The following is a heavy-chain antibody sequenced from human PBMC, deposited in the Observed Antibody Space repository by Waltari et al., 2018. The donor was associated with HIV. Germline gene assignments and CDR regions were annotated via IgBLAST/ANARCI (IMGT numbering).Heavy chain of an antibody. CDR3: ATSSSADAH. Sequence: EEQLVKSGCGLVQPWKSLRLSFVASGLPFTSNWMRWFRQAPGKGLEWVASIKYDGTERKYADSVKGRFTISRDNAKTSLFLEMHNLRVEDTGIYSCATSSSADAHWGQGTLVTVSS. V-gene: IGHV3-7*03. CDR1: GLPFTSNW. J-gene: IGHJ4*02. CDR2: IKYDGTER. D-gene: IGHD2-2*01.